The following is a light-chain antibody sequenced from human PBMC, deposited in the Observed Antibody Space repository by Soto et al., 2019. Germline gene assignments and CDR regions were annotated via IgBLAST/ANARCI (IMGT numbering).Light chain of an antibody. Sequence: EIVLTQSPGTLSLSPGERATLSCRASQSVSSSYLAWYQQKPGQAPRVLIYGASSRATGIPTRFTGGGSGTDFTLTISRLEPEDSAVYYCQQYDTSPYTFCQGTKLEIK. J-gene: IGKJ2*01. CDR1: QSVSSSY. V-gene: IGKV3-20*01. CDR3: QQYDTSPYT. CDR2: GAS.